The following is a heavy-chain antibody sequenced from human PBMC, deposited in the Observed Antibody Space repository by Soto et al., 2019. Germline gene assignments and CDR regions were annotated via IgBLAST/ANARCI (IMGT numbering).Heavy chain of an antibody. J-gene: IGHJ6*02. CDR3: AKDIAPAVTTPYYGMDV. V-gene: IGHV3-30*18. Sequence: QVQLVESGGGVVQPGRSLRLSCAAAGFTFSSYGMHWVRQAPGKGLEWVAVISYDGSNKYYADAVKGRFTISRDNSKNTLYLQKNSLRAEDTAVYYCAKDIAPAVTTPYYGMDVWGQGTTVTVSS. CDR1: GFTFSSYG. CDR2: ISYDGSNK. D-gene: IGHD4-17*01.